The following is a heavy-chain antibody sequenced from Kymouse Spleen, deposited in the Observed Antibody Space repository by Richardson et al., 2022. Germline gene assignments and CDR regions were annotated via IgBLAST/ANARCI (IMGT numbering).Heavy chain of an antibody. J-gene: IGHJ6*02. V-gene: IGHV3-30*18. CDR1: GFTFSSYG. CDR3: AKDRRFLEWPYGMDV. CDR2: ISYDGSNK. D-gene: IGHD3-3*01. Sequence: QVQLVESGGGVVQPGRSLRLSCAASGFTFSSYGMHWVRQAPGKGLEWVAVISYDGSNKYYADSVKGRFTISRDNSKNTLYLQMNSLRAEDTAVYYCAKDRRFLEWPYGMDVWGQGTTVTVSS.